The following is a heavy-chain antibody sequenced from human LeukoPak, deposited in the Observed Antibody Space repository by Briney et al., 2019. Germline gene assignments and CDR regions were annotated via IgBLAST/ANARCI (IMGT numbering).Heavy chain of an antibody. V-gene: IGHV3-7*01. D-gene: IGHD3-9*01. Sequence: GGSLRLSCAASGFTFSAYWLSWVRQAPGKGLEWVANIKQDGSEKNYVDSVRGRFTSSRDNAKKSLFLQMNSLRAEDTAVYYCARDFRPYDTSRSPGHFDLWGRGTLVTVSS. CDR3: ARDFRPYDTSRSPGHFDL. J-gene: IGHJ2*01. CDR1: GFTFSAYW. CDR2: IKQDGSEK.